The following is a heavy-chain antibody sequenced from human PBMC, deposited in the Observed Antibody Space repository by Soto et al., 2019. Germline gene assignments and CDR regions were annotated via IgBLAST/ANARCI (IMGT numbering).Heavy chain of an antibody. CDR3: ARRPLL. CDR1: GGSISSGGYS. D-gene: IGHD2-15*01. CDR2: IYHSGSI. V-gene: IGHV4-30-2*01. Sequence: QVQLQESGSGLVKPSQTLSLTCAVSGGSISSGGYSWSWIRQPPGKGLEWIGYIYHSGSIYYNPSLQSRVTISVDSSKNQFSLTPSPVTAAATAVYYCARRPLLWGQGTLVTVSS. J-gene: IGHJ4*02.